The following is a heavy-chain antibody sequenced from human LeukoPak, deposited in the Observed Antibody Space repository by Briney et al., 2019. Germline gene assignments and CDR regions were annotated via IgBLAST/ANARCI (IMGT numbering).Heavy chain of an antibody. CDR1: GFIFSKAW. CDR3: ARLVYYDFWSGYYTIDY. CDR2: ISSSSSYI. D-gene: IGHD3-3*01. J-gene: IGHJ4*02. V-gene: IGHV3-21*01. Sequence: GGSLRLSCAASGFIFSKAWMGWVRQAPGKGLEWVSSISSSSSYIYYADSVKGRFTISRDNAKNSLYLQMNSLRAEDTAVYYCARLVYYDFWSGYYTIDYWGQGTLVTVSS.